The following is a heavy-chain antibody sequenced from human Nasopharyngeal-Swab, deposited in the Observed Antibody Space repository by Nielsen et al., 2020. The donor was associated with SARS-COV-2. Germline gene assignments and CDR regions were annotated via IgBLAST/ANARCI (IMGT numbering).Heavy chain of an antibody. V-gene: IGHV1-46*01. D-gene: IGHD5-24*01. CDR3: ARAFRDGYNYGY. J-gene: IGHJ4*02. CDR2: INPSGGST. Sequence: WVRQAPGQGLEWMGIINPSGGSTNYAQKFQGRVTMTRDTSTSTVYMELSSLRSEDTAVYYCARAFRDGYNYGYWGQGTLVTVSS.